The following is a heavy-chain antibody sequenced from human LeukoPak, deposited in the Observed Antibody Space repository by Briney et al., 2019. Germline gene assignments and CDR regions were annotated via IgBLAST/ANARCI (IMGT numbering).Heavy chain of an antibody. Sequence: ASVNVSCKASGYTFTSYDINWVRQATGQGLEWMGWMNPNSGNTGYAQKFQGRVTITRNTSISTAYMELSSLRSEDTAVYYCARVLYGSGSYYSGYWGQGTLVTVSS. J-gene: IGHJ4*02. CDR2: MNPNSGNT. CDR1: GYTFTSYD. CDR3: ARVLYGSGSYYSGY. D-gene: IGHD3-10*01. V-gene: IGHV1-8*01.